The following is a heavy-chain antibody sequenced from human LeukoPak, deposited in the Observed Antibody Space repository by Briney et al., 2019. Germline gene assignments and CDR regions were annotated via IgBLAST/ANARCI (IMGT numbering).Heavy chain of an antibody. CDR3: AKGGYSYGYDDWFDP. CDR1: GFTFSSYA. J-gene: IGHJ5*02. D-gene: IGHD5-18*01. Sequence: GGSLRLSCAASGFTFSSYAMSWVRQAPGKGLEWVSAISGSGGSTYYADSVKGRLTISRDNSKNTLYLQMNSLRAEDTAVYYCAKGGYSYGYDDWFDPWGQGTLVTVSS. CDR2: ISGSGGST. V-gene: IGHV3-23*01.